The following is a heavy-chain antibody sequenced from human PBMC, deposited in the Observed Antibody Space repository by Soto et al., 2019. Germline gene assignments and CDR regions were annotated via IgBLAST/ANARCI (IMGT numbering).Heavy chain of an antibody. CDR3: ARAREDIVFLNWFDP. Sequence: PGGSLRLSCAASGFTFSSYSMNWVRQAPGKGLEWVSYISSSSSTIYYADSVKGRFTISRDNAKNSLYLQMNSLRDEDTAVYYCARAREDIVFLNWFDPWGQGTLVTSPQ. D-gene: IGHD2-15*01. V-gene: IGHV3-48*02. J-gene: IGHJ5*02. CDR2: ISSSSSTI. CDR1: GFTFSSYS.